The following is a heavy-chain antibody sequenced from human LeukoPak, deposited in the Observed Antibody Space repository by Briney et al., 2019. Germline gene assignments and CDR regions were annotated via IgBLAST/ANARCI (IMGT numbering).Heavy chain of an antibody. V-gene: IGHV4-30-2*01. D-gene: IGHD2-2*01. CDR3: ARGRYQAANYFDY. CDR1: GGSISIGGYS. CDR2: IYHSGST. Sequence: SQTLSLTCAVSGGSISIGGYSWSWIRQPPGKGLEWIGYIYHSGSTYYNPSLKSRVTISVDRSKNQFSLKLSSVTAADTAVYYCARGRYQAANYFDYWGQGTLVTVSS. J-gene: IGHJ4*02.